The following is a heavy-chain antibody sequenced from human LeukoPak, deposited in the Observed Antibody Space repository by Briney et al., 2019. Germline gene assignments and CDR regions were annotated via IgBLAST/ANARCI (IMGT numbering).Heavy chain of an antibody. V-gene: IGHV4-30-4*08. J-gene: IGHJ4*02. CDR1: GGSISSGDYY. CDR2: IYYSGST. Sequence: SQTLSLTCTVYGGSISSGDYYWSWIRQPPGKGRERIGYIYYSGSTYYNPSLKSRVTISVDTSKNQFSLKLSSVTAADTAVYYCARDRLGDPIDYWGQGTLVTVSS. CDR3: ARDRLGDPIDY. D-gene: IGHD3-16*01.